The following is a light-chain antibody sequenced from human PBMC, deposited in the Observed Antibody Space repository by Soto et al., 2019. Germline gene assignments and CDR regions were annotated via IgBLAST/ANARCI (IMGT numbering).Light chain of an antibody. CDR1: SSDIGSNNY. CDR2: EVS. J-gene: IGLJ3*02. CDR3: SSYTTTTRV. V-gene: IGLV2-14*01. Sequence: QSALTQPASVSGSPGQSITISCTGTSSDIGSNNYVSWFQQRPGKAPTLIIYEVSNRPSGVSTHFSGSKSGNTASLTISGLLPEDDAEYYCSSYTTTTRVFGGGTKLTVL.